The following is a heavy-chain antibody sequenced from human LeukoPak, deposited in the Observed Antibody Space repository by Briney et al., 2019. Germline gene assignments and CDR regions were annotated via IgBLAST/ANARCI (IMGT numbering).Heavy chain of an antibody. V-gene: IGHV3-11*06. CDR2: ISSSSSYT. J-gene: IGHJ4*02. D-gene: IGHD3-10*01. Sequence: PGGSLRLSCAASGFTFSAYYMSWIRQAPGKGLEWVSYISSSSSYTNYADSVKGRFTISRDNAKNSLYLQMNSLRAEDTAVYYCARDEYGYYYGSGSLPPDYWGQGTLVTVSS. CDR1: GFTFSAYY. CDR3: ARDEYGYYYGSGSLPPDY.